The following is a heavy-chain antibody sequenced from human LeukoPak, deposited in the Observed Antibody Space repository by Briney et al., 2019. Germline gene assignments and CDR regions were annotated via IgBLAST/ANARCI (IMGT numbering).Heavy chain of an antibody. J-gene: IGHJ3*02. CDR3: ARDQDFGVVPDAFDI. D-gene: IGHD3-3*01. CDR1: GFTFSSNT. Sequence: GGSLRLSCAASGFTFSSNTMNWVRQAPGKGLEWVSSISSGSSYIYYADSVKGRFTISRDNAKNSLYLQMNSLRAEDTAVYYCARDQDFGVVPDAFDIWGQGTMVTVSS. CDR2: ISSGSSYI. V-gene: IGHV3-21*01.